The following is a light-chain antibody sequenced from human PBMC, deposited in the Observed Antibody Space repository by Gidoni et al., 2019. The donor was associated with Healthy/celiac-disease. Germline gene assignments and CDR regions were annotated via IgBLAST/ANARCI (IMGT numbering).Light chain of an antibody. J-gene: IGLJ2*01. CDR3: SSYTSSSTLV. CDR2: DVS. CDR1: SSDVGGYNY. V-gene: IGLV2-14*03. Sequence: QSALTHPASVSGSPGPSITISCTGTSSDVGGYNYVSWYQQHPGKAPKLMIYDVSNRPSGVSNRCSGSKSGNTASLTISGLQAEDEADYYCSSYTSSSTLVFGGGTKLTVL.